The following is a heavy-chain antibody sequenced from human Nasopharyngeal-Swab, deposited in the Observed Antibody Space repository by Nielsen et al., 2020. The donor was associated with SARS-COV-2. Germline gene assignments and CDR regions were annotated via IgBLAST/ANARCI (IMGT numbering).Heavy chain of an antibody. J-gene: IGHJ6*03. CDR2: ISSSSSYI. Sequence: VRQAPGKGLEWVSSISSSSSYIYYADSVKGRFTISRDNAKNSLYLQMNSLRAEDTAVYYCARDGNGYCTSGVCYTSYYYYYYMDVWGKGTTVTVSS. D-gene: IGHD2-8*01. CDR3: ARDGNGYCTSGVCYTSYYYYYYMDV. V-gene: IGHV3-21*01.